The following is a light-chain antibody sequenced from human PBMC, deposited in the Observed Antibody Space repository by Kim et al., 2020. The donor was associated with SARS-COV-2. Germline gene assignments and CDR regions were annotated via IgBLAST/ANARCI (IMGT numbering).Light chain of an antibody. CDR1: SSDVGSYNH. CDR3: SSYTSSSTLI. Sequence: QSALTQPPSVSGSPGQSVTISCTGTSSDVGSYNHVSWYQQPPGTAPKLIIYEVSDRPSGVPHRFSGSKSGNTASLTISWLQTEDEADYYCSSYTSSSTLIFGVGTKVTVL. CDR2: EVS. V-gene: IGLV2-18*02. J-gene: IGLJ2*01.